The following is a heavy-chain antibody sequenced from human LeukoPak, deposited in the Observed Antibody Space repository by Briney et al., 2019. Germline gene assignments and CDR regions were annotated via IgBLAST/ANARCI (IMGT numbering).Heavy chain of an antibody. CDR1: GGSISSGGHS. CDR3: ATGCSDTSCCSGMDV. D-gene: IGHD2-2*01. Sequence: PSETLSLTCAVSGGSISSGGHSWSWIRQPPGKGLEWIGYISHSGSTYNNPSLKSRVTISIDKSKNQFSLKLSSVTAADTAVYYCATGCSDTSCCSGMDVWGQGTTVTVSS. V-gene: IGHV4-30-2*01. J-gene: IGHJ6*02. CDR2: ISHSGST.